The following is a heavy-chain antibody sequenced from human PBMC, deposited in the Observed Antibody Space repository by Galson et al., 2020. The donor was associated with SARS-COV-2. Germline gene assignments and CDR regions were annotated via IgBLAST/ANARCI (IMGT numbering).Heavy chain of an antibody. V-gene: IGHV4-61*02. CDR1: GGSLTSGSYY. CDR2: INISGNT. Sequence: SETLSLTCTVSGGSLTSGSYYWTWIRQPAGKGLEWIRRINISGNTDYNPSLRSRVTISLDTSKKQFSLKLKSVTAADTAVYYCTKEDYGDYGGPWFDPWGQGTLVTVSS. D-gene: IGHD4-17*01. CDR3: TKEDYGDYGGPWFDP. J-gene: IGHJ5*02.